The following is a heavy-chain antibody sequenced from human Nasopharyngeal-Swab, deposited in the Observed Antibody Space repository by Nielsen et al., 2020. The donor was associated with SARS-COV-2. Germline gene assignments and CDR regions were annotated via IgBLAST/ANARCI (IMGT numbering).Heavy chain of an antibody. CDR3: ARDYYDSSGYYNNWFDP. CDR2: ISYDGSNK. V-gene: IGHV3-30-3*01. CDR1: GFTFSSYA. Sequence: GEPLKISCAASGFTFSSYAMHWVRQAPGKGLEWVAVISYDGSNKYYADSVKGRFTISRDNSKNTLYLQMNSLRAEDTAVYYCARDYYDSSGYYNNWFDPWGQGTLVTVSS. D-gene: IGHD3-22*01. J-gene: IGHJ5*02.